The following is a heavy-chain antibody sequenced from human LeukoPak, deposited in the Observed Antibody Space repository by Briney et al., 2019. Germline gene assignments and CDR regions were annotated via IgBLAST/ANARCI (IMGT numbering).Heavy chain of an antibody. CDR3: ARGHRGLWSGYKFDY. V-gene: IGHV3-30*02. D-gene: IGHD3-3*01. CDR1: GFTFSNYG. J-gene: IGHJ4*02. Sequence: GGSLRLSCAASGFTFSNYGIHWVRQAPGKGLEWVAFIRYDGSDEYYAESVKGRFTISRDNSKNTLHLQMNSLRDEDRAVYYCARGHRGLWSGYKFDYWGQGTLVTVSS. CDR2: IRYDGSDE.